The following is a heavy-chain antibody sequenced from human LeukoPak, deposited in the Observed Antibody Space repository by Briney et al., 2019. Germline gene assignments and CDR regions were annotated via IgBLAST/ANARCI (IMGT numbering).Heavy chain of an antibody. D-gene: IGHD4-17*01. CDR1: GGSTSSTYYY. V-gene: IGHV4-39*07. CDR2: IYFSGNT. J-gene: IGHJ5*02. CDR3: ARDAAGYGDYGFDP. Sequence: SETLSLTCSVSGGSTSSTYYYWGWIRQPPGKGLEWIGSIYFSGNTYYNPSLKSRVTISVDTSENHFSLRLSSVTAADTAVYYCARDAAGYGDYGFDPWGQGTLVTVSS.